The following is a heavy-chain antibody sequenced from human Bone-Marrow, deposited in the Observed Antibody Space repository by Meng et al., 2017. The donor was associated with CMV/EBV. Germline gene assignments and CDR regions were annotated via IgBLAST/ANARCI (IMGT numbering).Heavy chain of an antibody. J-gene: IGHJ4*02. CDR2: INPNSGGT. CDR1: GYTFTGYY. D-gene: IGHD3-22*01. Sequence: ASVKVSCKASGYTFTGYYMHWVRQAPGQGLEWMGWINPNSGGTNYAQKFQGRVTMTRDTSISTAYMELSRLRSDDTAVYYCARVLGSSGYYFGFDYWGQGTLVTASS. V-gene: IGHV1-2*02. CDR3: ARVLGSSGYYFGFDY.